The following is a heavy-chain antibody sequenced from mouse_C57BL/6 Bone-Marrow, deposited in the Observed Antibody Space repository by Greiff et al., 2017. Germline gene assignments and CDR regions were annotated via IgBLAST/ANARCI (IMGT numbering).Heavy chain of an antibody. J-gene: IGHJ4*01. V-gene: IGHV5-15*01. Sequence: VQLKESGGGLVQPGGPLKLSCAASGFAFSDYGMAWVRQAPGKGTEWVAFISNLAYSIYYADTVTGRFTISRVKANNTLYLEMSSLRSEDTARYNCAKHDDYWGQGTSVTVSS. CDR3: AKHDDY. CDR2: ISNLAYSI. CDR1: GFAFSDYG.